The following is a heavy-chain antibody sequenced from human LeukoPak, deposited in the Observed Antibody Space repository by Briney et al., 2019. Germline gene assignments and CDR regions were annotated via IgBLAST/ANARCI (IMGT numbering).Heavy chain of an antibody. V-gene: IGHV1-46*01. D-gene: IGHD6-13*01. J-gene: IGHJ4*02. CDR1: GYTFTSYY. CDR3: ARDVSQQLAFFDY. Sequence: ASVKVSCKASGYTFTSYYMHWVRQAPGQGLEWMGIVNPSGGSTSYAQKFQGRVTMTRDTSTSTVYMELSSLRSEGTAVYYCARDVSQQLAFFDYWGQGTLVTVSS. CDR2: VNPSGGST.